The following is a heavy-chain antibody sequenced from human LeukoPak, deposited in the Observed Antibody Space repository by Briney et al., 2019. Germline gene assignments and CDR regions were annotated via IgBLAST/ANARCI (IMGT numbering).Heavy chain of an antibody. CDR3: ARRKRDGYNWYFDY. V-gene: IGHV4-39*01. CDR2: IYYSGST. CDR1: GGSISSSGYY. J-gene: IGHJ4*02. Sequence: PSETLSLTCTVSGGSISSSGYYWGWIRQPPGKGLEWIGSIYYSGSTYYNPSLKSRVTISVDTSKNQFSLKLSSVTAADTAVYYCARRKRDGYNWYFDYWGQGTLVTVSS. D-gene: IGHD5-24*01.